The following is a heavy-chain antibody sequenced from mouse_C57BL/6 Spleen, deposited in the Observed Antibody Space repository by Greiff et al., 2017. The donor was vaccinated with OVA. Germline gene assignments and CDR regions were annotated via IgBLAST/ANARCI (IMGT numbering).Heavy chain of an antibody. Sequence: EVNVVESEGGLVQPGSSMKLSCTASGFTFSDYYMAWVRQVPEKGLEWVANINYDGSSTYYLDSLKSRFIISRDNAKNILYLQMSSLKSEDTATYYCARSYGSSPFDYWGQGTTLTVSS. J-gene: IGHJ2*01. CDR2: INYDGSST. D-gene: IGHD1-1*01. CDR3: ARSYGSSPFDY. CDR1: GFTFSDYY. V-gene: IGHV5-16*01.